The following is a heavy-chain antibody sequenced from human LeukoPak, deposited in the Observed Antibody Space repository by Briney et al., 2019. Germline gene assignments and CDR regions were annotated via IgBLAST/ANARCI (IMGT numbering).Heavy chain of an antibody. V-gene: IGHV3-23*01. J-gene: IGHJ4*02. CDR3: AKDVQYHYDSSAFYYFDY. CDR2: ISGSGGTT. CDR1: GFTFSSYA. D-gene: IGHD3-22*01. Sequence: PGGSLRLSCAASGFTFSSYAMSWVRQAPGKGLEWVSAISGSGGTTFYADSVKGRVTISRDNSKTTLYLQMNSLRAEDTAIYYCAKDVQYHYDSSAFYYFDYWGQGTLVTVSS.